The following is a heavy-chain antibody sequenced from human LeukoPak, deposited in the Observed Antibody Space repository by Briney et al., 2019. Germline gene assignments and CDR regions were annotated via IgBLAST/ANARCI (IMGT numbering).Heavy chain of an antibody. D-gene: IGHD2-2*01. V-gene: IGHV1-2*02. CDR3: ARVVARYYGMDV. CDR1: GGTFSSFA. J-gene: IGHJ6*02. Sequence: ASVTVSCKTSGGTFSSFAISWVRQAPGQGLEWMEWINPNSGGTNYAQKFQGRVTMTRDTSISTAYMELSRLRSDDTAVYYCARVVARYYGMDVWGQGTTVTVSS. CDR2: INPNSGGT.